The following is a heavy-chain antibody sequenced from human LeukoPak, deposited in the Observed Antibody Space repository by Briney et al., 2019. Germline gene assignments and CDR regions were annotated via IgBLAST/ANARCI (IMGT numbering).Heavy chain of an antibody. Sequence: PSETLSLTCTVSGGPIDSYYWSWIRQPPGKGLEWIGYIYYSGSTTYNPSLKSRVTMSVDTAKNQFSLKLRSVTAADTAVYYCARGDFCSKSNCYLRPMDVWGKGTTVTVSS. D-gene: IGHD3-3*01. V-gene: IGHV4-59*01. J-gene: IGHJ6*03. CDR1: GGPIDSYY. CDR3: ARGDFCSKSNCYLRPMDV. CDR2: IYYSGST.